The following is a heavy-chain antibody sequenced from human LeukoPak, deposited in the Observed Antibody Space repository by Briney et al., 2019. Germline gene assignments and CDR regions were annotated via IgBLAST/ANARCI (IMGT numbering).Heavy chain of an antibody. CDR1: GFTFSTYG. J-gene: IGHJ4*02. CDR3: ARGNYGDYVEVFDY. V-gene: IGHV3-48*02. Sequence: GGSLRLSCAASGFTFSTYGMNWVRQAPRKGLEWVSYISSSSSTIYYADSVKGRFTISRDNAKNSLYLQMNSLRDEDTAVYYCARGNYGDYVEVFDYWGQGTLVTVSS. D-gene: IGHD4-17*01. CDR2: ISSSSSTI.